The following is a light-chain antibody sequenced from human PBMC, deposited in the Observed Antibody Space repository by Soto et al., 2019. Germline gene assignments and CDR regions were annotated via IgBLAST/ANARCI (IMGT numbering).Light chain of an antibody. V-gene: IGLV7-46*01. CDR3: LLSYSGARLVV. Sequence: QAVVTQAPSLTGSPGGTVTLTCGSSNGAVTSGHYPYWFQQKPGQAPRTLIYDTSNKHSWTPARFSGSLLGGKAALTRAGAQPEDEAEYYCLLSYSGARLVVFGGGTKLTVL. J-gene: IGLJ2*01. CDR1: NGAVTSGHY. CDR2: DTS.